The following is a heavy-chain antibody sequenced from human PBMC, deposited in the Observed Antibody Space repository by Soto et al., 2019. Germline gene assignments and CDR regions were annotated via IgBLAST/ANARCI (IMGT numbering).Heavy chain of an antibody. J-gene: IGHJ4*02. CDR1: GGSISSYY. CDR3: AREGDYYDSSGYSSRP. V-gene: IGHV4-4*07. Sequence: SETLSLTCTVSGGSISSYYWSWIRQPAGKGLEWIGRIYTSGSTNYNPSLKSRVTMSVDTSKHQFSLKLSSVTAADTAVYYCAREGDYYDSSGYSSRPWGQGTLVTVSS. D-gene: IGHD3-22*01. CDR2: IYTSGST.